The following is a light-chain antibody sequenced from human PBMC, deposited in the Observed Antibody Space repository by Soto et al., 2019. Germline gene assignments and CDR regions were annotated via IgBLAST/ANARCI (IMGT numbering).Light chain of an antibody. V-gene: IGKV1-17*01. CDR3: LQPNSYPPT. Sequence: DIQMTQSPSSLSASVGDRVTITCRASQGIRNDLSWYQQKPGKAPKRLIYTASSLQSGIPSRFSRSGTGTEFTPTINSLQAEDSSTYYCLQPNSYPPTFGGGTKLEIK. J-gene: IGKJ4*01. CDR1: QGIRND. CDR2: TAS.